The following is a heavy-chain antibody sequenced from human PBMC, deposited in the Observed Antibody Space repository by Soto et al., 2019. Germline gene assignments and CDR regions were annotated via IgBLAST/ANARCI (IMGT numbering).Heavy chain of an antibody. CDR3: ASLNAENRFAP. CDR2: IIPIFGTA. J-gene: IGHJ5*02. Sequence: GASVKVSCKASGGTFSSYASSWVRQAPGQGLEWMGGIIPIFGTANYAQKFQGRVTITADESTSTAYMELSSLRSEDTAVYYCASLNAENRFAPWGQGTLVTVSS. V-gene: IGHV1-69*13. CDR1: GGTFSSYA.